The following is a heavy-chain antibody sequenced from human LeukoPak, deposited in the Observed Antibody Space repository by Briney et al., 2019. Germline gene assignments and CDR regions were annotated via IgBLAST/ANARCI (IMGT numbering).Heavy chain of an antibody. CDR3: ARGVSGSGWPYYYYYYMDV. Sequence: ASVKVSCKASGYTFTSYGISWVRQAPGQGLEWMGWISAYNGNTNYAQKLQGRVTMTTDTSTSTAYMELRSLRPDDTAVYYCARGVSGSGWPYYYYYYMDVWGKGTTVTVSS. V-gene: IGHV1-18*01. J-gene: IGHJ6*03. CDR1: GYTFTSYG. CDR2: ISAYNGNT. D-gene: IGHD6-19*01.